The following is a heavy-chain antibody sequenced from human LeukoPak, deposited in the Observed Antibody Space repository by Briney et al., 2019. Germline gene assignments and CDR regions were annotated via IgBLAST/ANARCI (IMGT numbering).Heavy chain of an antibody. D-gene: IGHD3-10*01. CDR3: ARDMAEKNVYFGWGGH. J-gene: IGHJ4*02. CDR1: GYTFSDYG. Sequence: ASVKVSCKASGYTFSDYGINWVRQAPGQGLEWMGWISSVTGNPNYAQKFQGRLTVNIETSTSTAHMELRSLKSDDTAMYFCARDMAEKNVYFGWGGHWGQGTPVTVSS. CDR2: ISSVTGNP. V-gene: IGHV1-18*01.